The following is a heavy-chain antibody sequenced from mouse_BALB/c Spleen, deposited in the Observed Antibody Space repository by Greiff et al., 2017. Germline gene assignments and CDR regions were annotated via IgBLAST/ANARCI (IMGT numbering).Heavy chain of an antibody. J-gene: IGHJ2*01. V-gene: IGHV1S22*01. CDR1: GYTFTSYS. CDR3: TRGGLKD. Sequence: LQHPGAELVRPGASVKLSCKASGYTFTSYSMYWVKQRPGQGLEWIGNIYPGSGSTNYDEKFKSKATLTVDKSSSTAYMQLSSLTSEDSAVYYCTRGGLKDWGQGTTLTVSS. CDR2: IYPGSGST.